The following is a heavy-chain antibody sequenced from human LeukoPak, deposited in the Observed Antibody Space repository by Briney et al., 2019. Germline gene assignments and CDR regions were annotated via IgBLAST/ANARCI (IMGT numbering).Heavy chain of an antibody. D-gene: IGHD5-12*01. CDR3: ARVAGSGYGDYVAY. CDR1: GGSFSGYY. CDR2: INHSGST. V-gene: IGHV4-34*01. J-gene: IGHJ4*02. Sequence: PSETLSLTCAVYGGSFSGYYWNWIRQPPGKGLEWIGEINHSGSTNYNQSLKSRVTILVDTSTNQFSLKLSSVTAADTAVYYCARVAGSGYGDYVAYWGQGSLVTVSS.